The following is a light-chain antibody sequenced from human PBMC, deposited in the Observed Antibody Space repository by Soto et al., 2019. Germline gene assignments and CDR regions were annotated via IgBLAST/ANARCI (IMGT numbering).Light chain of an antibody. CDR2: DAS. J-gene: IGKJ4*01. Sequence: EIVLPQSPGTLSWSPGERPTLSCRVSQSVGSSLAWYQQKPGQPPRLLIYDASNRATGIPARFSGSGSGTDFTLTINYLEPEDVAVYYCQQRSYLFTFGGGTKVDIK. CDR1: QSVGSS. V-gene: IGKV3-11*01. CDR3: QQRSYLFT.